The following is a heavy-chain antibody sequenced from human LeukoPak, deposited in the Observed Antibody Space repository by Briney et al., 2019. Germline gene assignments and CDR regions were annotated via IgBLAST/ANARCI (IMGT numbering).Heavy chain of an antibody. CDR1: GFTFSSYA. CDR2: IMFDGANK. Sequence: AGGSLRLSCAASGFTFSSYAMHWVRQAPGKGLEGVAVIMFDGANKYYADSVKGRFTISRDTSKNTLYLQMNSLRAEDTAVYYCAKDSSGTLFWFDPWGQGTLVTVSS. CDR3: AKDSSGTLFWFDP. D-gene: IGHD6-13*01. V-gene: IGHV3-33*06. J-gene: IGHJ5*02.